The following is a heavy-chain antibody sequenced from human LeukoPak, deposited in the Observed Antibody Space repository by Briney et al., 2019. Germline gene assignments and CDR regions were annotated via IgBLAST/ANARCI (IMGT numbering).Heavy chain of an antibody. CDR1: GGTFSSYA. CDR3: ARMRSSGWYFDY. V-gene: IGHV1-69*13. Sequence: SVKVSCKASGGTFSSYAISWARQAPGQGLEWMGGIIPIFGTANYAQKFQGRVTITADESTSTAYMELSSLRSEDTAVYYCARMRSSGWYFDYWGQGTLVTVSS. CDR2: IIPIFGTA. D-gene: IGHD6-19*01. J-gene: IGHJ4*02.